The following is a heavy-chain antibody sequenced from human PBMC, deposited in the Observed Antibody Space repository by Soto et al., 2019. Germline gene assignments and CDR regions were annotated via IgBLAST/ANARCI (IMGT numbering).Heavy chain of an antibody. J-gene: IGHJ3*02. CDR1: DVSISSHY. D-gene: IGHD2-2*01. V-gene: IGHV4-59*11. CDR2: IYNSGNT. Sequence: SETLSLTCSVSDVSISSHYWSWIRQPPGKALEWIGYIYNSGNTYYNPSLESRVTISVETSKNQISLKLRSVTAADTAVYYCSRPHQRDYAFHISGPGTLVTLSS. CDR3: SRPHQRDYAFHI.